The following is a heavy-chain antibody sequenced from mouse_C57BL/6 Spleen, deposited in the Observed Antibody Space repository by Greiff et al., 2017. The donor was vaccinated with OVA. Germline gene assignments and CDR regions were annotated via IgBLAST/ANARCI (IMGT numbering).Heavy chain of an antibody. Sequence: VQLQQSGAELVRPGASVKLSCTASGFNIKDYYMHWVKQRPEQGLEWIGWIDPENGDIDYASKFQGKATITADTSSNTAYLQLSSLTSEDTAVYYCTAGCSGGFAYWGQGTLVTVSA. V-gene: IGHV14-4*01. CDR1: GFNIKDYY. D-gene: IGHD4-1*01. J-gene: IGHJ3*01. CDR2: IDPENGDI. CDR3: TAGCSGGFAY.